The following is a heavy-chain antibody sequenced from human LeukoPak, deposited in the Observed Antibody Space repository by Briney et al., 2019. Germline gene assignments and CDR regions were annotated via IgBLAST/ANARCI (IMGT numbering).Heavy chain of an antibody. J-gene: IGHJ6*02. CDR3: ARRLQYYYYGMDV. CDR1: GGSFSGHH. Sequence: PSETLSLTCAVYGGSFSGHHWSWIRQPPGKGLEWIGEINHSGSTNYNPSLKSRVTISVDTSKNQFSLKLSSVTAADTAVYYCARRLQYYYYGMDVWGQGTMVTVSS. CDR2: INHSGST. V-gene: IGHV4-34*01.